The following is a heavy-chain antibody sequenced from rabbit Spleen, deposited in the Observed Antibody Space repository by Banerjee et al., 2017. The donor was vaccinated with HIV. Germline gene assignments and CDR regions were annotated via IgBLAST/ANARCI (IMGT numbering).Heavy chain of an antibody. V-gene: IGHV1S7*01. CDR1: GFDFSSYS. Sequence: QLKETGGGLVQPGGSLTLSCKTSGFDFSSYSMSWVRQAPGKGLEWIGAIYTGRGGTDYANWVNGRFTISSDNAQYTVDLQMNSLTAVDTATYFCARYYIFYGMDLWGPGTLVTVS. D-gene: IGHD4-1*01. CDR3: ARYYIFYGMDL. CDR2: IYTGRGGT. J-gene: IGHJ6*01.